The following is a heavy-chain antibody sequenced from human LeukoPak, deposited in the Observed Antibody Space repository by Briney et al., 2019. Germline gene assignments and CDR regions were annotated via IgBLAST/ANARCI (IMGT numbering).Heavy chain of an antibody. D-gene: IGHD4-17*01. CDR3: AKTLTTASLDAFDI. CDR2: ISSDQSTM. V-gene: IGHV3-30-3*02. Sequence: GRSLRLSCVASGFTFNTYAMHWVRQAPGKGLECVAVISSDQSTMYYADSVKGRFTISRDNSKNSVYLQMNSLRPEDTAVYYCAKTLTTASLDAFDIWGQGTMVTVSS. J-gene: IGHJ3*02. CDR1: GFTFNTYA.